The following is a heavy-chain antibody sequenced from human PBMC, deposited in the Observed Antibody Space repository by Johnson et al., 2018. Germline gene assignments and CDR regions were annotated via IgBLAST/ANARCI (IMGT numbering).Heavy chain of an antibody. D-gene: IGHD1-26*01. CDR1: GFTFSTHA. J-gene: IGHJ4*02. Sequence: QVELQESGGGVVQPGRSLRLSCAASGFTFSTHAMHCVRQAPGKGLEWVAIITRDGSKKYYADSVKGRFTISRDDSKNTVNLQMNSLRTEDTAVYYWAKDLSGSYTIDYWGQGTLVTVSS. CDR3: AKDLSGSYTIDY. V-gene: IGHV3-30-3*01. CDR2: ITRDGSKK.